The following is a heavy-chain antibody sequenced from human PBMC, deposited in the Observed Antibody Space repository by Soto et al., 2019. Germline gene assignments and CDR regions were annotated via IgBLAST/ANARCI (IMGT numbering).Heavy chain of an antibody. D-gene: IGHD6-13*01. J-gene: IGHJ4*02. Sequence: GGSLRLSCAASGFTFSSYAMHWVRQAPGKGLEWVAVISYDGSNKYYADSAKGRFTISRDNAKNSLYLQMNSLRAEDTAVYYCARDLIAAAEVYWGQGTLVTVSS. CDR3: ARDLIAAAEVY. V-gene: IGHV3-30-3*01. CDR2: ISYDGSNK. CDR1: GFTFSSYA.